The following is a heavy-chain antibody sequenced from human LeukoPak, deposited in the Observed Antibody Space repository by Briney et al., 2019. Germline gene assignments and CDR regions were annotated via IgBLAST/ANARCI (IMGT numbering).Heavy chain of an antibody. Sequence: GGSLRLSCAASGFTFGDYNMHWVRQAPGKGLEWVSLITWDGGSTYYADSVKGRFTISRDNSKNSLYLQTNSLRTEDTALYYCAKGYNWNDIDYWGQGTLVTVSS. V-gene: IGHV3-43*01. J-gene: IGHJ4*02. D-gene: IGHD1-1*01. CDR3: AKGYNWNDIDY. CDR2: ITWDGGST. CDR1: GFTFGDYN.